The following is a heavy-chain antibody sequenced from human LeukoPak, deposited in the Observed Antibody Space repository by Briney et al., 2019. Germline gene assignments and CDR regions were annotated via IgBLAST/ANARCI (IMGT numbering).Heavy chain of an antibody. D-gene: IGHD3-22*01. Sequence: QSGGSLRLSCAASGFTFSSYAMSWVRQAPGKGLEWVSAISNSGDSTHYADSVKGRFTISRDNSKNTLYLQMNSLRAEDTAVYYCAKDHRSGYYRNDCWGQGTLVTVSS. CDR1: GFTFSSYA. V-gene: IGHV3-23*01. J-gene: IGHJ4*02. CDR2: ISNSGDST. CDR3: AKDHRSGYYRNDC.